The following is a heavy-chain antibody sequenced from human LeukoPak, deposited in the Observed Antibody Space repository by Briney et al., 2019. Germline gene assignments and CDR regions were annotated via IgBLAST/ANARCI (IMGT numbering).Heavy chain of an antibody. Sequence: SETLSLTCTVSDGSITRSSYYWGWIRQTPGEGLDWIGSIYYSGITYYNPSLQGRVTMSVDTSKNQFSLKLNSVTVADTAVYYCARLRVTTGFDYWDQGVPVTVSS. CDR2: IYYSGIT. J-gene: IGHJ4*02. V-gene: IGHV4-39*01. D-gene: IGHD2-21*02. CDR3: ARLRVTTGFDY. CDR1: DGSITRSSYY.